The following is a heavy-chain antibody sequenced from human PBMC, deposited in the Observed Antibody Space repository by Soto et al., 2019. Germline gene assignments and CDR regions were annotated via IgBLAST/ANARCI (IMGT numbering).Heavy chain of an antibody. CDR2: IIPIFGTA. CDR3: ARRVRGVIANYYYGMDV. V-gene: IGHV1-69*13. CDR1: GGTFSSYA. Sequence: SVKVSCKASGGTFSSYAISWVRQAPGQGLEWMGGIIPIFGTANYAQKFQGRVTITADESTSTAYMELSSLRSEDTAVYYCARRVRGVIANYYYGMDVWGQGTTVTVSS. D-gene: IGHD3-10*01. J-gene: IGHJ6*02.